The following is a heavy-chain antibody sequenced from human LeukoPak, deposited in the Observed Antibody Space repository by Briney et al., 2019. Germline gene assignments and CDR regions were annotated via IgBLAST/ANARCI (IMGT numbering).Heavy chain of an antibody. Sequence: GGSLRLSCAASGFSLSAYGVHWVRQAPGKGLEWVAVILYDGSNKYYADSVKGRFTISRDNSKNTLYLQMNSLRAEDTAVYYCARDGGRTRGVDYWGQGTLVTVSS. CDR1: GFSLSAYG. CDR2: ILYDGSNK. CDR3: ARDGGRTRGVDY. D-gene: IGHD1-26*01. V-gene: IGHV3-30*19. J-gene: IGHJ4*02.